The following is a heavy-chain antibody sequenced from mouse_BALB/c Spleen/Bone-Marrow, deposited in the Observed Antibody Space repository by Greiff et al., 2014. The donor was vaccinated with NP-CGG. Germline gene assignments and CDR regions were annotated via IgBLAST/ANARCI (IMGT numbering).Heavy chain of an antibody. Sequence: QVQLQQSGAELARPGASVKMSCQASGYTFTRYTMHWEKQRPGQGLEWIGYIIPSSGYTNYNQKFKDKATLTADKSSSTAYMQLSSLTSEGSAVYYCTIRYYAMDYWGQGTSVTVSS. CDR1: GYTFTRYT. V-gene: IGHV1-4*01. CDR2: IIPSSGYT. CDR3: TIRYYAMDY. J-gene: IGHJ4*01. D-gene: IGHD1-1*01.